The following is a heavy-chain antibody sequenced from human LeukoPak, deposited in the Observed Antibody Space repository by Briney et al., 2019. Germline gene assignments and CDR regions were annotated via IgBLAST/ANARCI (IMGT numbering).Heavy chain of an antibody. CDR1: GGSISSYY. CDR2: IYYSGST. V-gene: IGHV4-59*08. D-gene: IGHD3-3*02. Sequence: SETLSLTCTVSGGSISSYYWSWIRQPPGKGLEWIGYIYYSGSTNYNPSLKSRVTISVDTSKNQFSLKLSSVTAADTAVYYCAGPWPPHLLFDPWGQGTLVTVSS. CDR3: AGPWPPHLLFDP. J-gene: IGHJ5*02.